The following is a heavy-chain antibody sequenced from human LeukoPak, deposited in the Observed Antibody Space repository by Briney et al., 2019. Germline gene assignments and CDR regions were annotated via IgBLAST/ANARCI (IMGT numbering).Heavy chain of an antibody. CDR3: ARPRVEDYYDSSGSFAY. Sequence: GRSLRLSCGASGFTFSRYAMNWVRQAPGQGLEWVAIISYGGNNQYYAESVKGRFTISRDNTKNTVYLQMNSLRPEDTAVYYCARPRVEDYYDSSGSFAYWGQGTLVTVSS. D-gene: IGHD3-22*01. J-gene: IGHJ4*02. V-gene: IGHV3-30-3*01. CDR1: GFTFSRYA. CDR2: ISYGGNNQ.